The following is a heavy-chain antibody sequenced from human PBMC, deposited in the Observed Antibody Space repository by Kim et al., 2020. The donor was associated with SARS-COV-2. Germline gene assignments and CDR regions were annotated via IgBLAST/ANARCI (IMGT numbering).Heavy chain of an antibody. J-gene: IGHJ6*02. D-gene: IGHD3-22*01. V-gene: IGHV3-49*03. CDR3: TRDLGPYYYDSSGYCGMDV. Sequence: GVSLRLSCTASGFTFGDYAMSWFRQAPGKGLEWVGFIRSKAYGGTTEYAASVKGRFTISRDDSKSIAYLQMNSLKTEDTAVYYCTRDLGPYYYDSSGYCGMDVWGQGTTVTVSS. CDR1: GFTFGDYA. CDR2: IRSKAYGGTT.